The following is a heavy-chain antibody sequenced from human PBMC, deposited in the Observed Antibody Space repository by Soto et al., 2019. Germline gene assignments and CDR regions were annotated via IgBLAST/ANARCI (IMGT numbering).Heavy chain of an antibody. CDR1: GFTFSRYA. CDR2: ISYDGSNK. CDR3: ARERGYYDSSGYSPFFDY. Sequence: GSLRLSCAASGFTFSRYAMHWVRQAPGKGLEWVAVISYDGSNKYYADSVKGRFTISRDNSKNTLYLQMNSLRAEDTAVYYCARERGYYDSSGYSPFFDYWGQGTLVTVSS. D-gene: IGHD3-22*01. J-gene: IGHJ4*02. V-gene: IGHV3-30-3*01.